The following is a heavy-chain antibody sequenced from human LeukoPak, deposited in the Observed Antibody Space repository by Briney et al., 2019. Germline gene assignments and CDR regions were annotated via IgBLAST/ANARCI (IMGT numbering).Heavy chain of an antibody. Sequence: GGSLRLSCAASGFTLSSYSMSWVRQPSGKGLEWVGLIRTKANTYATAYAASVTGRFTISRDDSKTTSYLQMNSLKTEDTALYFCTTSYSGNSWYDWFGPWGQGTLVTVSS. D-gene: IGHD6-13*01. CDR1: GFTLSSYS. V-gene: IGHV3-73*01. CDR3: TTSYSGNSWYDWFGP. J-gene: IGHJ5*02. CDR2: IRTKANTYAT.